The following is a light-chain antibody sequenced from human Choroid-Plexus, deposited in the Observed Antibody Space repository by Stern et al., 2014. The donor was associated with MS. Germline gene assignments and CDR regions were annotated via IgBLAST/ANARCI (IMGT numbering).Light chain of an antibody. CDR2: DAS. V-gene: IGKV1-33*01. CDR3: QHYDNLPLT. CDR1: QDIRNY. Sequence: DIQMTQSPSSLTASVGDRVTITCQASQDIRNYLNWYQQKPGKAPKLLIYDASYLETGVPSRFSGRGSGTDFTFTISSLQPEDIATYYCQHYDNLPLTFGGGTKVEIK. J-gene: IGKJ4*01.